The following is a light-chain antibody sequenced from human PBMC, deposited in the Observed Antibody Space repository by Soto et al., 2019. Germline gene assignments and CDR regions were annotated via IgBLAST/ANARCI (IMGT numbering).Light chain of an antibody. CDR1: NSDVGGYDY. CDR2: DVN. Sequence: QSVLTQPASVSGSPGQSITISCTGTNSDVGGYDYVSWYQQHPGKAPRLMIYDVNIRPSGVSNRFSGSKSGNTASLTISGLQAEDEADYHCCSYTSSTSRVVFGGGTKVTVL. J-gene: IGLJ2*01. CDR3: CSYTSSTSRVV. V-gene: IGLV2-14*01.